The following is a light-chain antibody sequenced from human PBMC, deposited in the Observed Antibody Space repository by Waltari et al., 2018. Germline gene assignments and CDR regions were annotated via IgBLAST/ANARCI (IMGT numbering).Light chain of an antibody. J-gene: IGLJ3*02. CDR2: STN. Sequence: QTVVTQEPSFSVSPGGTVTLTCGLTSGSFRPTNSPSWYQQTPGQPPRTLIYSTNTRSSGVPDRFSGSILGSKAALTITGAQADDESDYYCALYVGSAMWVFGGGTKLTVL. CDR3: ALYVGSAMWV. CDR1: SGSFRPTNS. V-gene: IGLV8-61*01.